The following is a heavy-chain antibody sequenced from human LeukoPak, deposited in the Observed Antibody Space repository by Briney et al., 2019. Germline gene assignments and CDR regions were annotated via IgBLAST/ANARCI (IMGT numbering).Heavy chain of an antibody. Sequence: GGSLRLSCAASGFTFSSYAMSWVRQAPGKGLEWVSAISGSGGSTYYADSVKGRFTISRDNAKNSLYLQMNSLRAEDMALYYCAKGLARLEFLPIDYWGQGTLVTVSS. CDR3: AKGLARLEFLPIDY. CDR2: ISGSGGST. J-gene: IGHJ4*02. V-gene: IGHV3-23*01. D-gene: IGHD1-1*01. CDR1: GFTFSSYA.